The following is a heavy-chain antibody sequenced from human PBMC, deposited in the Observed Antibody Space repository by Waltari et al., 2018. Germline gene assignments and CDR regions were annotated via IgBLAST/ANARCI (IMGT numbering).Heavy chain of an antibody. Sequence: QVQLQESGPGLVKPSQTLSLTCTVSGGSISSGSYYWSWIRQPAGKGLEWIGRIYTSGSTNYNPSLKSRVTISVDTSKNQFSLKLSSVTAADTAVYYCARSGMVRGVIPYDYWGQGTLVTVSS. CDR1: GGSISSGSYY. CDR3: ARSGMVRGVIPYDY. D-gene: IGHD3-10*01. V-gene: IGHV4-61*02. CDR2: IYTSGST. J-gene: IGHJ4*02.